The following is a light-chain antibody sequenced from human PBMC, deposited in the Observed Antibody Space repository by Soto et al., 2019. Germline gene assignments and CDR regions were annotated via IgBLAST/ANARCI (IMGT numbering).Light chain of an antibody. J-gene: IGKJ1*01. Sequence: DIQMTQSPSSLSASVGDRVTITCRASQSISNYLNWYQQKPGKAPKLLMFAASSLQSGVPSRFSGGGSGTDFTITISSLQTEDFANYYCQQSYSTPRTFGQGTKVEIK. CDR2: AAS. CDR3: QQSYSTPRT. CDR1: QSISNY. V-gene: IGKV1-39*01.